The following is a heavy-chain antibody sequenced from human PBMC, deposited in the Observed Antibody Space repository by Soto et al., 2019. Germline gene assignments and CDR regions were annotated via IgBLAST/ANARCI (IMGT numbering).Heavy chain of an antibody. D-gene: IGHD1-26*01. J-gene: IGHJ4*02. Sequence: QVTLKESGPVLVKPTETLTLTCTVSGFSLNNARMGVSWIRQPPGKALEWLAHIFSNDEKSYRTSLRSRLTISKDTSKSPVVLTMTNMVPVDTATYYCARHGRGVGARPLDYWGQGTLVTVSS. CDR3: ARHGRGVGARPLDY. CDR2: IFSNDEK. V-gene: IGHV2-26*01. CDR1: GFSLNNARMG.